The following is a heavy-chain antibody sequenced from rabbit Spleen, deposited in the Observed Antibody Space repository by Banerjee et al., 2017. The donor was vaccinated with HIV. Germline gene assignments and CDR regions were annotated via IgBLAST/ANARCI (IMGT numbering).Heavy chain of an antibody. CDR1: GFSFSNEYF. D-gene: IGHD8-1*01. Sequence: QSLEESGGDLVKPGASLTLTCTASGFSFSNEYFMCWVRQAPGKGLEWIACIYVGSGGSTYYARWAKGRFTISKTSSTTVTLQMTSLTAADAATYFCARDSGSSFSSYGRDLWGPGTLVT. CDR3: ARDSGSSFSSYGRDL. V-gene: IGHV1S40*01. J-gene: IGHJ6*01. CDR2: IYVGSGGST.